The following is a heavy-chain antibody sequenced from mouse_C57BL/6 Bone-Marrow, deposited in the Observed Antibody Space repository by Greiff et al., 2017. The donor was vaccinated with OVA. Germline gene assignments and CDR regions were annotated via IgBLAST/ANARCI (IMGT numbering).Heavy chain of an antibody. CDR2: INPSSGYT. CDR1: GYTFTSYT. V-gene: IGHV1-4*01. D-gene: IGHD2-10*01. Sequence: VKLQESGAELARPGASVKMSCKASGYTFTSYTMHWVKQRPGQGLEWIGYINPSSGYTKYNQKFKDKATLTADKSSSTAYMQLSSLTSEDSAVYYCASRISYWVFDYWGQGTTLTVSS. J-gene: IGHJ2*01. CDR3: ASRISYWVFDY.